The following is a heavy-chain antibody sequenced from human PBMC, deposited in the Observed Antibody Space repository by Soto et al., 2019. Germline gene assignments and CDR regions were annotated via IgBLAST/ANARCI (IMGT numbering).Heavy chain of an antibody. V-gene: IGHV1-18*01. CDR2: ISAYNGNT. D-gene: IGHD6-19*01. CDR1: GYTFTSYG. CDR3: ALHSSGWPKDFDP. J-gene: IGHJ5*02. Sequence: GASVKVSCKASGYTFTSYGISWVRQAPGQGLEWMGWISAYNGNTNYAQKLQGRVTMATDTSTSTAYMELRSLRSDDTAVYYCALHSSGWPKDFDPWGQGTLVTVSS.